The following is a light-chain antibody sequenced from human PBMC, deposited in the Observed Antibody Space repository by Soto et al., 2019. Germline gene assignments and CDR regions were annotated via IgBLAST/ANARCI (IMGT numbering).Light chain of an antibody. CDR3: TSFADSTVL. J-gene: IGLJ2*01. V-gene: IGLV2-8*01. CDR2: EVN. Sequence: QSALTQPPSASGSPGQSVTISCTGTSSDVGGYNYVSWYQQYPGKAPKLMIYEVNKRPSGVPDRFSGSKSGNTASLTVSGLQAEDEADYYCTSFADSTVLFGGGTKVTVL. CDR1: SSDVGGYNY.